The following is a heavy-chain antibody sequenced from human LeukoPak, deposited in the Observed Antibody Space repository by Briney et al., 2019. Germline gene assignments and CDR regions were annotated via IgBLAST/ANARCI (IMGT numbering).Heavy chain of an antibody. V-gene: IGHV3-21*01. CDR3: ARDGGVLTGLPGAFNI. CDR2: ITSTSGHT. CDR1: GFTFSSYA. Sequence: GGSLRLSCEASGFTFSSYAMSWVRQAPGRGLEWVASITSTSGHTYYAGSVQGRFTISRDNAKNSLFLQMNSLKADDTAVYYCARDGGVLTGLPGAFNIWGRGTMVTVSS. J-gene: IGHJ3*02. D-gene: IGHD2-21*02.